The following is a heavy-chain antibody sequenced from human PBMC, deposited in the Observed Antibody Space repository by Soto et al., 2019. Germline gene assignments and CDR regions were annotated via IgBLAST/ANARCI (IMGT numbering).Heavy chain of an antibody. CDR1: GFTFNSYS. J-gene: IGHJ4*02. CDR2: ITSGSSTI. V-gene: IGHV3-48*01. D-gene: IGHD3-10*01. CDR3: VRDAGSLGY. Sequence: PGGSLRLSCVVYGFTFNSYSMDWVRQAPGKGLEWVSYITSGSSTIHYADSVKGRFTISRDNAKNSVFLQMNSLRVEDTAVYYCVRDAGSLGYWGQGTLVTVSS.